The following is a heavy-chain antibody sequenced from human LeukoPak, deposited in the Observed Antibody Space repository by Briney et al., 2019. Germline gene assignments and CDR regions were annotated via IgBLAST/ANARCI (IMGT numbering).Heavy chain of an antibody. Sequence: GGSLRLSCAASGFTFSSYWMHWVRQAPGKGLVWVSRINSDGSSTSYADSVKGRFTISRDNAKNTLYLQMNSLRAEDTAVYYCARGHSSSPNWFDPWGQGTLVTVSS. V-gene: IGHV3-74*01. CDR3: ARGHSSSPNWFDP. CDR2: INSDGSST. CDR1: GFTFSSYW. D-gene: IGHD6-13*01. J-gene: IGHJ5*02.